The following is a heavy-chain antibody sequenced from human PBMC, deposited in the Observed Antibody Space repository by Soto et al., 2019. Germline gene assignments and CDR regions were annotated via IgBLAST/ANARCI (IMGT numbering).Heavy chain of an antibody. CDR3: ASSYYDSWSGSTFSFDI. Sequence: GGSLRLSCAASGFTFSSYEMNWVRQAPGKGLEWVSYISSSGSTIYYADSVKGRFTISRDNAKNSLYLQMNSLRAEDTAVYYCASSYYDSWSGSTFSFDIWGQGTMVTVSS. CDR2: ISSSGSTI. D-gene: IGHD3-3*01. V-gene: IGHV3-48*03. J-gene: IGHJ3*02. CDR1: GFTFSSYE.